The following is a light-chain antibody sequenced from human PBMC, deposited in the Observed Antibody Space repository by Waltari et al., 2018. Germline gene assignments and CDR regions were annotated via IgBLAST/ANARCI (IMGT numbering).Light chain of an antibody. J-gene: IGLJ3*02. Sequence: QSVLTQPPSVSGAPGQRVAISCTGSGPHIGARYDVPWYQQLPRAAPKLLIYGSSTRPLGVPDRFFGSTSGTSASLAITGLQAEDEADYYCQSYDTSLSVVFGGGTKLTVL. CDR2: GSS. CDR1: GPHIGARYD. V-gene: IGLV1-40*01. CDR3: QSYDTSLSVV.